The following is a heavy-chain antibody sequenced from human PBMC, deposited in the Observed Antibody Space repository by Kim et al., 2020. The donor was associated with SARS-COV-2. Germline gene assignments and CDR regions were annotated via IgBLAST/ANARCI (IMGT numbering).Heavy chain of an antibody. D-gene: IGHD1-26*01. Sequence: GGSLRLSCAASGFTFSGSAMHWVRQASGKGLEWVGRIRSKANTYATAYAASVKGRFTISRDDSKNTAYLQMNSLKTEDTAVYYCTRHLGQQYTGNWYFDYWGQGTLVTVSS. CDR2: IRSKANTYAT. V-gene: IGHV3-73*01. J-gene: IGHJ4*02. CDR1: GFTFSGSA. CDR3: TRHLGQQYTGNWYFDY.